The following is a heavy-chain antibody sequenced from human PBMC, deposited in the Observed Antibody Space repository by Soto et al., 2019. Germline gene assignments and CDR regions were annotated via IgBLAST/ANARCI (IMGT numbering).Heavy chain of an antibody. D-gene: IGHD4-4*01. J-gene: IGHJ6*02. Sequence: QVQLQESGPGLVKPSGTLSLTCAVSGGSISSSNWWSWVRQPPGKGLEWIGEICHSGSTNYNPSLKSRVPKSGDKPKDQFSLKQSSVAAAETDVYYCARSKVTTTPYYYYYGMDVWGQGTTVTVSS. CDR1: GGSISSSNW. CDR2: ICHSGST. CDR3: ARSKVTTTPYYYYYGMDV. V-gene: IGHV4-4*02.